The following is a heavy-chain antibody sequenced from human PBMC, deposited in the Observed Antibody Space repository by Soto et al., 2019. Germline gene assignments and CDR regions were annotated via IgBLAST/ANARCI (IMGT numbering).Heavy chain of an antibody. D-gene: IGHD4-17*01. J-gene: IGHJ3*02. Sequence: ASVKVSCKASGGTFSSYTISWVRQAPGQGLEWMGRIIPILGIANYPQKFQGRVTITADKSTSTAYMELSSLRSEDTAVYYCAITKAPKTTVTAFDIWGQGTMVTVSS. CDR3: AITKAPKTTVTAFDI. CDR2: IIPILGIA. CDR1: GGTFSSYT. V-gene: IGHV1-69*02.